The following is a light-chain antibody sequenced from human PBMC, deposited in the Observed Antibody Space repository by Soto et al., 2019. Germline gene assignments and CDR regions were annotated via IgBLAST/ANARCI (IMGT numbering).Light chain of an antibody. J-gene: IGLJ1*01. V-gene: IGLV2-14*01. CDR2: EVS. Sequence: QSALTQPASVSGSPGQSITISCTGTSSDVGGYNYVSWYQQHPGKAPKLMIYEVSNRPARVSNRFSGSKSGNTASLTISGLQAEDEADYNCSSYTSSSTPYVFGTGTKVSVL. CDR3: SSYTSSSTPYV. CDR1: SSDVGGYNY.